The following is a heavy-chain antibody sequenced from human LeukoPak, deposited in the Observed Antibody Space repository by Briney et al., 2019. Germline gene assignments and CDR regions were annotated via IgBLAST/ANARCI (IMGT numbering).Heavy chain of an antibody. CDR2: ISGSGGST. CDR1: GFTFSSYG. D-gene: IGHD3-9*01. V-gene: IGHV3-23*01. J-gene: IGHJ4*02. Sequence: GGSLRLSCAASGFTFSSYGMSWVRQAPGKGLEWVSAISGSGGSTYYADSVKGRFTISRDNSKNTLYLQMNSLRAEDTAVYYCAKALGILTHRIDYWGQGTLVTVSS. CDR3: AKALGILTHRIDY.